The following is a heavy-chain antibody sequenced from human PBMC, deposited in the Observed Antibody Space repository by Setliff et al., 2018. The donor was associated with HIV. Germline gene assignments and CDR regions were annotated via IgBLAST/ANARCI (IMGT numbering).Heavy chain of an antibody. CDR1: GYTFTRYF. CDR2: VEPQHGET. CDR3: ARGTTATDYYYYMDV. D-gene: IGHD4-17*01. V-gene: IGHV1-69-2*01. J-gene: IGHJ6*03. Sequence: GASVKVSCKASGYTFTRYFMHWVQQAPGKGLEWMGRVEPQHGETIFAGKFQGRVTITADTSTDTAYMELSSLRSEDTAVYFCARGTTATDYYYYMDVWGKGTSVTVSS.